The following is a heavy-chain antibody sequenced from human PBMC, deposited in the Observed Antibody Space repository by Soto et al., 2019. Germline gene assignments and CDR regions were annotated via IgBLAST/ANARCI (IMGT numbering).Heavy chain of an antibody. V-gene: IGHV3-7*01. CDR3: ASHAYYYID. CDR2: INPDGSDK. D-gene: IGHD3-10*01. Sequence: EVQLVESGGGLVQPGGSLRLSCVASGFTFSSYWMSWVRQTPGKGLEWVANINPDGSDKYYAASVKGRFTISRDNAQSSLFLQMDSLRAEDTAVYYCASHAYYYIDWGQGTLVTVSS. CDR1: GFTFSSYW. J-gene: IGHJ4*02.